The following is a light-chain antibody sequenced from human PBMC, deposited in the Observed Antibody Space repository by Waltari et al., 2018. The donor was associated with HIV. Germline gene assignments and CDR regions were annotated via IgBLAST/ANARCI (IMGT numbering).Light chain of an antibody. J-gene: IGKJ2*01. CDR2: YAS. V-gene: IGKV6-21*01. Sequence: EIVLTQSPDSQSVSPKEKGTLTCRASQSIGSSLHWYQQKPDQSPKLLIKYASRSFSGVPSRFSGSGSGTDFNLTINRLEGEDAATYYCHQSSSLPHTFGQGTKLEIK. CDR3: HQSSSLPHT. CDR1: QSIGSS.